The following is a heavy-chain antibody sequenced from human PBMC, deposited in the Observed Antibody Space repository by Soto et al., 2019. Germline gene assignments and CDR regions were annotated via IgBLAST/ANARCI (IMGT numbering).Heavy chain of an antibody. CDR1: GGSISSYY. J-gene: IGHJ3*02. D-gene: IGHD2-15*01. CDR3: ANSPVVVAASGAFDI. CDR2: IYYSGST. V-gene: IGHV4-59*08. Sequence: SQTLSLTWTVSGGSISSYYWSRIRQPPGKGLEWIGYIYYSGSTNYNPSLKSRVTISVDTSKNQFSLKLSSVTAADTAVYYCANSPVVVAASGAFDIWGQGTMVTVSS.